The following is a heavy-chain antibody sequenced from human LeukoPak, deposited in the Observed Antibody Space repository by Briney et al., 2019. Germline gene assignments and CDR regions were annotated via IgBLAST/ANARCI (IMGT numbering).Heavy chain of an antibody. Sequence: SVKVSCKASGGTFSSYAISWVRQAPGQGLEWMGGIIPIFGTANYAQKFQGRVTITTDESTSTAYMELSSLRSEDTAVYYCARGLLSAAGYNWFDPWGRGTLVTVSS. CDR1: GGTFSSYA. J-gene: IGHJ5*02. CDR2: IIPIFGTA. D-gene: IGHD6-13*01. V-gene: IGHV1-69*05. CDR3: ARGLLSAAGYNWFDP.